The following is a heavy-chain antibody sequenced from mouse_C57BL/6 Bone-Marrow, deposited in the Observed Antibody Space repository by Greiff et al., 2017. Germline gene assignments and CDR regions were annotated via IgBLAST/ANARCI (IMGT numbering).Heavy chain of an antibody. D-gene: IGHD2-4*01. V-gene: IGHV1-39*01. Sequence: EVKLMESGPELVKPGASVKISCKASGYSFTDYNMNWVKQSNGKSLEWIGVINPNYGTTSYNQKFKGKATLTVYQSSSTAYMQLNSLTSEDSAVYDCARGYDYDYAMDYWGQGTSVTVSS. CDR3: ARGYDYDYAMDY. CDR1: GYSFTDYN. CDR2: INPNYGTT. J-gene: IGHJ4*01.